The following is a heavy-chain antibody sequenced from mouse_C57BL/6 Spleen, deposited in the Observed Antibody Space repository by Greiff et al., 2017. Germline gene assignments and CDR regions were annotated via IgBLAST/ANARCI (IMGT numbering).Heavy chain of an antibody. CDR1: GYAFSSSW. J-gene: IGHJ3*01. Sequence: QVQLKESGPELVKPGASVKISCKASGYAFSSSWMNWVKQRPGKGLEWIGRIYPGDGDTNYNGKFKGKATLTADKSSSTAYMQLSSLTSEDSAVYFCARSGYYGSECAYWGQGTLVTVSA. CDR2: IYPGDGDT. D-gene: IGHD1-1*01. V-gene: IGHV1-82*01. CDR3: ARSGYYGSECAY.